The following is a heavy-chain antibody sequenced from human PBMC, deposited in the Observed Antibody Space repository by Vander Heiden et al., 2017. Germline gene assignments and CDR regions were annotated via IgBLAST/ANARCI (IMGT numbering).Heavy chain of an antibody. V-gene: IGHV1-69*01. CDR3: ARIMANYGVGYQGSREY. J-gene: IGHJ4*02. Sequence: QVPLVQSGTEVKKPGSSVKVSCTAPGDTFRNYAITWVRQAPGQGLEWMGAIIPLFGTPNYAQKFQDRVTISADESTNKAYMEMRSLTSEDTAVYYCARIMANYGVGYQGSREYWGQGTLGTVS. D-gene: IGHD3-3*01. CDR1: GDTFRNYA. CDR2: IIPLFGTP.